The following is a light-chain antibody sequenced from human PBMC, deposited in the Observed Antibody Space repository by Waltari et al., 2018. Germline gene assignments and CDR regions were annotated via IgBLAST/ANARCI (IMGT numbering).Light chain of an antibody. J-gene: IGKJ5*01. CDR2: KAS. CDR1: QRISSW. CDR3: QQYNSYPIT. V-gene: IGKV1-5*03. Sequence: DIQMTQSPSTRSASVGDRVTITCRASQRISSWLAWYQQKPGKAPKLLIYKASSLESGVPSRFSGSGSGTEFTLTISSLQPDDFATYYCQQYNSYPITFGQGTRLEIK.